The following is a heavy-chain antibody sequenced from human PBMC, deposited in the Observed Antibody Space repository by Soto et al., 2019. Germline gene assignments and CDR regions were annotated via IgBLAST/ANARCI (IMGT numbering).Heavy chain of an antibody. V-gene: IGHV1-69*13. CDR2: IIPIFGTA. CDR1: GGTFCSYA. CDR3: ASTLRFLEWLPTGGDYYYYGMDV. D-gene: IGHD3-3*01. Sequence: SVKVSCKASGGTFCSYAISWVRQAPGQGLEWMGGIIPIFGTANYAEKFQGRVTITADESTSTAYMELSSLRSEDTAVYYCASTLRFLEWLPTGGDYYYYGMDVWGQGTTVTVSS. J-gene: IGHJ6*02.